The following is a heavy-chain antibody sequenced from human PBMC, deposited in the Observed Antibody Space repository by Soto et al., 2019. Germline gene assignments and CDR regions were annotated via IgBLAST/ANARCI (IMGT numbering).Heavy chain of an antibody. Sequence: GGSLRLSCAASGFTFSSYWMSWVRQAPGKGLEWVANIKQDGSEKYYVDSVKGRFTISRDNAKNSLYLQMNSLRAEDTAVYYCARGGPTYYDFWSGYYNSHSYFDYWGQGTLVTVSS. D-gene: IGHD3-3*01. J-gene: IGHJ4*02. CDR1: GFTFSSYW. CDR3: ARGGPTYYDFWSGYYNSHSYFDY. V-gene: IGHV3-7*01. CDR2: IKQDGSEK.